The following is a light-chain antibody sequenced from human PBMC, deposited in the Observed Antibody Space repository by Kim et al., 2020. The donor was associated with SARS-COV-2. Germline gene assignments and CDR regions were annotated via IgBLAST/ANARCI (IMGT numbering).Light chain of an antibody. CDR1: SGSIANNY. J-gene: IGLJ3*02. Sequence: NFMLTQPHSVSESPGKTVTISCTRSSGSIANNYVQWYQQRPGRSPTTVIYEDKQRPSGVPDRFSGSIDSSSNSASLTISGLKTDDEADYYCQSYDSSNQVFGGGTKVTVL. CDR3: QSYDSSNQV. CDR2: EDK. V-gene: IGLV6-57*01.